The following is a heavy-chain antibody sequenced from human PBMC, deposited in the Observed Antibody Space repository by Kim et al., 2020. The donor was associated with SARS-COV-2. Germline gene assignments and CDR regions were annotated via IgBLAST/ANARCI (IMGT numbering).Heavy chain of an antibody. CDR2: INGDGIT. D-gene: IGHD1-1*01. CDR3: ARSTGTLAY. Sequence: GGSLRLSCAASGFTFSSSWMHWVRQAPGKGLVWVSRINGDGITTYADSVKGRFTISRDNVKNTLYLQMNSLRAEDTAVYYCARSTGTLAYWGQGTLVTVSS. V-gene: IGHV3-74*01. J-gene: IGHJ4*02. CDR1: GFTFSSSW.